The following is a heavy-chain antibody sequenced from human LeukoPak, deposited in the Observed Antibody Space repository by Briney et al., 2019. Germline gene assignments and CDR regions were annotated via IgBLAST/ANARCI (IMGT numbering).Heavy chain of an antibody. D-gene: IGHD7-27*01. CDR1: GFTFSSYG. Sequence: GGSLRLSCAASGFTFSSYGMHWVRQAPGKGLEWVAVISYDGSNKYYADSVKGRFTISRDNSKNTLYLQMNSLRAEDTAVYYCAKERTGGGYFDYWGQGTLVTVSS. CDR3: AKERTGGGYFDY. V-gene: IGHV3-30*18. CDR2: ISYDGSNK. J-gene: IGHJ4*02.